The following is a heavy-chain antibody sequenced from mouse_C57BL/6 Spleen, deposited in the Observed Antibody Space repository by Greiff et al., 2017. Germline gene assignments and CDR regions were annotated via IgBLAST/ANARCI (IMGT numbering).Heavy chain of an antibody. CDR2: INPSNGGT. J-gene: IGHJ1*03. Sequence: QVQLQQPGTELVKPGASVKLSCKASGYTFTSYWMHWVKQRPGQGLEWIGNINPSNGGTNYNEKFKSKATLTVAKSSSTAYMQLSSLTSEDSAVYYCARSRIYYDYDGFEVWGTGTTVTVSS. V-gene: IGHV1-53*01. D-gene: IGHD2-4*01. CDR3: ARSRIYYDYDGFEV. CDR1: GYTFTSYW.